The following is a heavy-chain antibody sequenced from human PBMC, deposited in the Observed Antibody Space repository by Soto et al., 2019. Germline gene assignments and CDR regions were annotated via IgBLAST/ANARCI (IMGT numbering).Heavy chain of an antibody. CDR1: GFTFSNYG. J-gene: IGHJ4*02. V-gene: IGHV3-30*18. CDR3: AKEYCGGHCSSDYFDY. CDR2: ISRDGSVR. Sequence: QVQLVESGGGVVQPGRSLRLSCAASGFTFSNYGIHWVRQASGNGLEWVAVISRDGSVRYYADSVKGRFTISRDNSKNTLYLQVNNLRPEDTAVYYCAKEYCGGHCSSDYFDYWGQGTLVTVSS. D-gene: IGHD2-21*01.